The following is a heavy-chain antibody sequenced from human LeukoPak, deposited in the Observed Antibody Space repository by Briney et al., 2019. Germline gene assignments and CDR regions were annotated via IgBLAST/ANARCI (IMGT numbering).Heavy chain of an antibody. CDR1: GYTFTGYY. CDR3: ARFGSMGATTAFDI. CDR2: INPNSGGT. V-gene: IGHV1-2*02. D-gene: IGHD1-26*01. J-gene: IGHJ3*02. Sequence: GASVKVSCKASGYTFTGYYMHWVRQAPGQGLEWMGWINPNSGGTNYAQKFQGRVTMTRDTSISTAYMELSRLRYDDTAVYYCARFGSMGATTAFDIWGQGTMVTVSS.